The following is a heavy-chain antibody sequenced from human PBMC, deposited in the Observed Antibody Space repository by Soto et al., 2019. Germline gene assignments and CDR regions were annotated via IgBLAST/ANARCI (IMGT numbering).Heavy chain of an antibody. D-gene: IGHD2-2*01. Sequence: SVKVSCKASGGTFSSYAISWVRQAPGQGLEWMGGIIPIFGTANYAQKFQGRVTITADESTSTAYMELSSLRSEDTAVYYCASSVVVPAAMGYYYYGMDVWGQGTAVTVSS. V-gene: IGHV1-69*13. CDR1: GGTFSSYA. CDR3: ASSVVVPAAMGYYYYGMDV. J-gene: IGHJ6*02. CDR2: IIPIFGTA.